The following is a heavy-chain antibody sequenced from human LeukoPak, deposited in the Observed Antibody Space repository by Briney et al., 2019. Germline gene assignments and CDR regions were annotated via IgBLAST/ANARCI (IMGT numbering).Heavy chain of an antibody. CDR1: GGSISSSSYS. V-gene: IGHV4-39*01. D-gene: IGHD1-26*01. J-gene: IGHJ4*02. Sequence: SETLSLTCTVSGGSISSSSYSWGWIRQPPGKGLEWIGSIYYSGSTYYNPSLKSRVTISVDTSKNQFSLKLSSVTAADTAVYYCARLIVGATSYFDYWGQGTLVTVSS. CDR3: ARLIVGATSYFDY. CDR2: IYYSGST.